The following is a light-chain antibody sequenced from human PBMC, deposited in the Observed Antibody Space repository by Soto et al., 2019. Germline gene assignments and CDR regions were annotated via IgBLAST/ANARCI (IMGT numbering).Light chain of an antibody. J-gene: IGKJ5*01. Sequence: DIQLTQSPSFLSASVGDRVTITCRASQGISSSLAWYQQKPGKAPNLLIYAASTLQSGVPSRFSGSGSGTEFTLTISSLQPEDFATYDCQRLNAYSLDFGQGTRLEIK. CDR3: QRLNAYSLD. V-gene: IGKV1-9*01. CDR2: AAS. CDR1: QGISSS.